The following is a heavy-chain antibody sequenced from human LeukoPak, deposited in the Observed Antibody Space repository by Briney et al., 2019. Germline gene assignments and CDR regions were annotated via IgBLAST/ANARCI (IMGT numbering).Heavy chain of an antibody. CDR3: ARGGYCNGANCYPFVY. V-gene: IGHV1-18*04. D-gene: IGHD2-15*01. J-gene: IGHJ4*02. Sequence: ASVKVSCKASGYTFTGYYMHWVRQAPGQGLEWMAWISTYNGNTNYAQNLQGRVTVTTDTSTSTAYMELRSLRSDDTAVHYCARGGYCNGANCYPFVYWGQGTLVTVSS. CDR1: GYTFTGYY. CDR2: ISTYNGNT.